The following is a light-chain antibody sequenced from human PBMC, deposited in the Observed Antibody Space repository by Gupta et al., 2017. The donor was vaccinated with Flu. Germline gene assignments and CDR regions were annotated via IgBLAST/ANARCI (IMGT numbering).Light chain of an antibody. CDR2: AAS. Sequence: DIQLTQSPSFLSASVGDRVTITCRASQGISSYLAWYQQKPGKAPKLLIYAASTLQGGVPSRVSGSVSGTEFTLTISSLQPEDFATYYCQQLNSFPITFGQGTRLEIK. CDR3: QQLNSFPIT. J-gene: IGKJ5*01. V-gene: IGKV1-9*01. CDR1: QGISSY.